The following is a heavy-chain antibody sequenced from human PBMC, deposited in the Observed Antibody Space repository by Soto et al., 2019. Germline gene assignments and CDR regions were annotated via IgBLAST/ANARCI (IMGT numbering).Heavy chain of an antibody. CDR3: ADGGYCSGGSCYPGTWFDP. CDR2: IIPIFGTA. J-gene: IGHJ5*02. V-gene: IGHV1-69*12. D-gene: IGHD2-15*01. Sequence: QVQLVQSGAEVKKPGSSVKVSCKASGGTFSSYAISWVRQAPGQGLEWMGGIIPIFGTANYAQKFQGRVTITADESTSTAYVELSSLRSEDTAVYYCADGGYCSGGSCYPGTWFDPWGQGTLVTVSS. CDR1: GGTFSSYA.